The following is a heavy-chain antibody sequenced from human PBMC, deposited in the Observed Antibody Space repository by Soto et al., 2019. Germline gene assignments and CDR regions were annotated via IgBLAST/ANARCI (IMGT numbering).Heavy chain of an antibody. CDR2: IKDGGYT. CDR1: GGSLSGYY. CDR3: ARSGPKYCSGGTCHPFDY. Sequence: SETLSLTCAVHGGSLSGYYWSWIRQPPGKGLEWIGEIKDGGYTNYSPSLKSRVTISGDTSRNQFSLKLSSVTAADTAVYYCARSGPKYCSGGTCHPFDYWGQGTLVTV. D-gene: IGHD2-15*01. J-gene: IGHJ4*02. V-gene: IGHV4-34*01.